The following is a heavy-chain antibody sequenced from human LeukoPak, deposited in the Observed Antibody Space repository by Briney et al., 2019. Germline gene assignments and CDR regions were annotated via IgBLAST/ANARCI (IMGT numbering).Heavy chain of an antibody. Sequence: PSETLSLTCTVSGGSISNSYWSWIRQPPGKELEWIGYIYYSGSTNYNPSLKSRVTISVDTSTTQFSLKLTSVTAADTAVYYCARAKAYSYGFDYWGQGTLVTVSS. V-gene: IGHV4-59*01. CDR1: GGSISNSY. J-gene: IGHJ4*02. CDR2: IYYSGST. D-gene: IGHD5-18*01. CDR3: ARAKAYSYGFDY.